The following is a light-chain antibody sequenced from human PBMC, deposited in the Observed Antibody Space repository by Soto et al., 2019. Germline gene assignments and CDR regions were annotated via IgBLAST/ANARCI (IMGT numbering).Light chain of an antibody. J-gene: IGLJ2*01. CDR1: SSDVGSYHL. Sequence: QSALTHPASVSGSPGQSITISCTGTSSDVGSYHLVSWYQQYPGKAPKLMIFEGSKRPSGISHRFSGSKSANTASLRISGLQAEDEADYYCFSYAGSGTWIFGDGTKLTVL. CDR3: FSYAGSGTWI. V-gene: IGLV2-23*01. CDR2: EGS.